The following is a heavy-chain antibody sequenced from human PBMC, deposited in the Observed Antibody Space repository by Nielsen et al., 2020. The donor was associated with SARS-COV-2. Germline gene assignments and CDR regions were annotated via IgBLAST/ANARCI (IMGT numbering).Heavy chain of an antibody. V-gene: IGHV3-15*01. Sequence: GGSLRLSCTLFGLSVTDAWMGWVRRAPGRGLEWIGRIKSKSDGGTTDYAAPIRDRVFVSRDESTNTVSLQMSSLMAEDTAVYYCTTDRGVAIRPLFDSWGQGTRVTVSS. CDR3: TTDRGVAIRPLFDS. D-gene: IGHD3-3*01. J-gene: IGHJ4*02. CDR1: GLSVTDAW. CDR2: IKSKSDGGTT.